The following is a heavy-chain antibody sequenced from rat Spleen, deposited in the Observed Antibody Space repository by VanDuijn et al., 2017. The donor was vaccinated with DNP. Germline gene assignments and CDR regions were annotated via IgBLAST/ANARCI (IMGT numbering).Heavy chain of an antibody. CDR3: VRWNSGHFDY. CDR1: GFNFSNYY. D-gene: IGHD4-3*01. V-gene: IGHV5-25*01. Sequence: EVQLVESGGGLVQPGRSLKLSCAASGFNFSNYYMAWVRQAPTKGLEWVASISTGGGNTYYRDSLKGRFTISRNNVKSILYLQMNSLRSEDMATYYCVRWNSGHFDYWGQGVMVPVSS. CDR2: ISTGGGNT. J-gene: IGHJ2*01.